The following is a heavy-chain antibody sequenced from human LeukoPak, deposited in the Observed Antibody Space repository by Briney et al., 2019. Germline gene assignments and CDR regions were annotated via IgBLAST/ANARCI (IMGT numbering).Heavy chain of an antibody. V-gene: IGHV4-39*01. CDR1: GGSIRGSNYY. J-gene: IGHJ5*02. CDR3: AKSSGMVIHNYFDP. CDR2: IYYGGST. D-gene: IGHD3-3*01. Sequence: PSETLSLTCTVSGGSIRGSNYYWTWIRQSPGKGLEWIGAIYYGGSTYYNPSLKSRVSISVDTSKNQFSLKLTSVTAAATAIYYCAKSSGMVIHNYFDPWGQGTRVTVSS.